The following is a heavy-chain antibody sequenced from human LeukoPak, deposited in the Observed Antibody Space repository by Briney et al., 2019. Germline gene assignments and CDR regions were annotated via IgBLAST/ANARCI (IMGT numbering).Heavy chain of an antibody. CDR2: IKQDGSDK. Sequence: GGSLRLSCAASGFTFSSYWMSWVRQAPGKGLEWVANIKQDGSDKYYAESVRGRFTISKDNAKNSLYLQMDSLRAEDTAVYFCARGNWWVGAAQYCDYWGRGTLVTVSS. CDR1: GFTFSSYW. D-gene: IGHD2-8*02. V-gene: IGHV3-7*01. CDR3: ARGNWWVGAAQYCDY. J-gene: IGHJ4*02.